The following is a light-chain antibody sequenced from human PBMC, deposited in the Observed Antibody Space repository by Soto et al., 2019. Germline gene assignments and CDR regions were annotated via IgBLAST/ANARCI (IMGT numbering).Light chain of an antibody. Sequence: QSVLTQPPSVSVTPGQWVTISCSGSNSNMGSNYVFWYQQLPGAAPKLLIDTNSQRPSGVPDRFSGSKSSTSASLAISWLRSEDEGDYYCAGWEDSLNGVGFGGGTKVTVL. CDR2: TNS. CDR3: AGWEDSLNGVG. CDR1: NSNMGSNY. J-gene: IGLJ2*01. V-gene: IGLV1-47*01.